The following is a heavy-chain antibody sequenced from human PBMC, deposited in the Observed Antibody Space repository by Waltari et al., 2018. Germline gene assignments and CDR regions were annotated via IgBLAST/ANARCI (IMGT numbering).Heavy chain of an antibody. Sequence: EVQLEESGGGLVQLGGSLRLSCAASGFTFSSYWMTWVRQAPGKGLEWVANIKQDGSETYYADSLKGRFTISRDNAKNSLYLQMNSLRAEDTALYYCARDHVFRGDFWSGYYDSWGQGTLVTVSS. D-gene: IGHD3-3*01. CDR1: GFTFSSYW. CDR3: ARDHVFRGDFWSGYYDS. CDR2: IKQDGSET. J-gene: IGHJ4*02. V-gene: IGHV3-7*01.